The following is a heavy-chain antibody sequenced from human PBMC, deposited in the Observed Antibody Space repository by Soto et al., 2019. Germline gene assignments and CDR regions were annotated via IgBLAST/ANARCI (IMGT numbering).Heavy chain of an antibody. V-gene: IGHV3-30*03. Sequence: QVHLVESGGGGVQPGRSKRLSCVVSGFTFNDYAIHWVRQAPGKGLEWVAVISFDGNNKFYADSVKGRFTISRDRSKTTAYLQMNNLRAEDTAVYYCARDHWDCSGGGCNPHQLNFFAMDVWGLGTTVTVSS. CDR3: ARDHWDCSGGGCNPHQLNFFAMDV. D-gene: IGHD2-15*01. J-gene: IGHJ6*02. CDR1: GFTFNDYA. CDR2: ISFDGNNK.